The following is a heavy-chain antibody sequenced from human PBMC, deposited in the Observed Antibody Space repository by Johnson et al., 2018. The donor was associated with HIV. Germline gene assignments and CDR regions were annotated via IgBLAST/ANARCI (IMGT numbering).Heavy chain of an antibody. CDR3: AKARVRYSSDVDALDI. V-gene: IGHV3-9*01. D-gene: IGHD6-19*01. J-gene: IGHJ3*02. Sequence: VLLVESGGGVVQPGRSLRLSCAASGYTFSSYAMHWVRQAPGKGLEWVSGISWNSANIAYADSVRGRFTIARDNAKNSLHLQMNSLRAEDTAFYYCAKARVRYSSDVDALDIWGQGTMVTVSS. CDR1: GYTFSSYA. CDR2: ISWNSANI.